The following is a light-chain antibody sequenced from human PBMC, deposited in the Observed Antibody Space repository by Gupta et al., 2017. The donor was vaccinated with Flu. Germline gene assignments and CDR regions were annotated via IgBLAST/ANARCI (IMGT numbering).Light chain of an antibody. Sequence: AVVPPAPSLTVSPSGTVPLTCGSSTGAVTSGHYPCWFQQKPVQAPRTLIYHKSDKNAGPPARFSGSVRGGTAALTLSGAEQEEEDDYYYLLVDSGGAEVFGGGTKRTVL. V-gene: IGLV7-46*01. J-gene: IGLJ2*01. CDR3: LLVDSGGAEV. CDR2: HKS. CDR1: TGAVTSGHY.